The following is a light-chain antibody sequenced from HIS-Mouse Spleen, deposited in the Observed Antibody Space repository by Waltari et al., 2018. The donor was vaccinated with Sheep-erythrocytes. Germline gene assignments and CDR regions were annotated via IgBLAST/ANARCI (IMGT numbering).Light chain of an antibody. CDR3: SSYAGSNNWV. CDR2: EVS. V-gene: IGLV2-8*01. Sequence: QSALTQPASVSGSPGQSITISCTGTSSAVGSYNLVSWYQQHPGKAPKLMIYEVSKRPSGVPDRFSGSKSGNTASLTVSGLQAEDEADYYCSSYAGSNNWVFGGGTKLTVL. J-gene: IGLJ3*02. CDR1: SSAVGSYNL.